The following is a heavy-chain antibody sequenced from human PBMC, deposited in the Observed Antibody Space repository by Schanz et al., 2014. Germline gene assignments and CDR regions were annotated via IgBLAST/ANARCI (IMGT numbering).Heavy chain of an antibody. D-gene: IGHD3-22*01. CDR3: ARVDSSGYFFDN. J-gene: IGHJ4*02. CDR1: EFTFSTDA. V-gene: IGHV3-23*01. CDR2: ISASGGDT. Sequence: DVHLLESGGGLVQPGGSLRLSCAASEFTFSTDAMSWVRQAPGKGLEWLSVISASGGDTYYADSVKGRFTISRDNSKNTLYLQMNSLRAEDTAVYYCARVDSSGYFFDNWGQGTPVTVSS.